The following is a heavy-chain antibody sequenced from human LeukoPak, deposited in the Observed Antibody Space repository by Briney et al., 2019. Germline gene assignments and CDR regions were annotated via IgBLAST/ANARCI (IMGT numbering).Heavy chain of an antibody. J-gene: IGHJ3*02. CDR2: AYYTSKWYY. CDR3: ARETPPYAFDI. V-gene: IGHV6-1*01. CDR1: GDSVSSINGA. Sequence: SQTLSLTCAISGDSVSSINGAWHWVRQSPSRGLEWLGRAYYTSKWYYDYAVSIQGRITINPDTSKNQFSLLLHSVTAADTAVYYCARETPPYAFDIWGQGTMVTVSS.